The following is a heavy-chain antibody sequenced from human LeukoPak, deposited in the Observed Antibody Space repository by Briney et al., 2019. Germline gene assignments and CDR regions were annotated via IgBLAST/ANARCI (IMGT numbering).Heavy chain of an antibody. D-gene: IGHD1-20*01. CDR1: GGTFSSYA. J-gene: IGHJ4*02. CDR3: ARDMYNWNDPQIVQTN. Sequence: PSVKVSCKSSGGTFSSYAISWVRQAPGQGLEWMGGIIPMFGTANYAQKVQGRVTITADESTSTAYMELSSLRSEDTDVYYCARDMYNWNDPQIVQTNWGQGTLVTVYS. V-gene: IGHV1-69*13. CDR2: IIPMFGTA.